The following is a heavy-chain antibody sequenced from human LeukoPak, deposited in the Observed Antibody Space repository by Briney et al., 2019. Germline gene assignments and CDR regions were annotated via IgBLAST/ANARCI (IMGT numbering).Heavy chain of an antibody. J-gene: IGHJ4*02. Sequence: GGSLRLSCAASGFTFSSYAMGWVRQAPGKGLEWASAITASGGNTYYADSVKGRFTISRDNSKNTLYLQVNSLRAEDTAVYYCAKGNGYSYGRYYFDYWGQGTLVTVSS. CDR2: ITASGGNT. CDR3: AKGNGYSYGRYYFDY. V-gene: IGHV3-23*01. D-gene: IGHD5-18*01. CDR1: GFTFSSYA.